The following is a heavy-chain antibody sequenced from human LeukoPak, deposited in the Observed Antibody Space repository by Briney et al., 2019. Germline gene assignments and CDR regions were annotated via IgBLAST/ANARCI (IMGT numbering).Heavy chain of an antibody. V-gene: IGHV1-69*04. CDR3: ARDLDGYNLSWFDP. CDR1: GGTFSSYT. CDR2: IIPILGIA. D-gene: IGHD5-24*01. Sequence: SVKVSCKASGGTFSSYTISWVRQAPGQELEWMGRIIPILGIANYAQKFQGRVTITADKSTSTAYMELSSLRSEDTAVYYCARDLDGYNLSWFDPWGQGTLVTVSS. J-gene: IGHJ5*02.